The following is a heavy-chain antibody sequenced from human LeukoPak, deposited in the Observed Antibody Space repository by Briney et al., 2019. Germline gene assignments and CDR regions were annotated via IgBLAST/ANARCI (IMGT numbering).Heavy chain of an antibody. J-gene: IGHJ6*02. CDR2: ISSSSSYI. V-gene: IGHV3-21*01. Sequence: PGGSLSLACAASGFTFSSYSMNWARQAPGKGLEWVSSISSSSSYIYYADTVKGRFTVSRDNAKNSLYLQMNSLRAEDTAVYYCARDLIRNYFYGMDVWGQGTTVTVSS. D-gene: IGHD2-8*01. CDR1: GFTFSSYS. CDR3: ARDLIRNYFYGMDV.